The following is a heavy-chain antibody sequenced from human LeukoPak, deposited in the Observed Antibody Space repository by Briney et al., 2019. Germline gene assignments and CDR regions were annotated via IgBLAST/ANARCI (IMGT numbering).Heavy chain of an antibody. CDR2: IYYSGST. J-gene: IGHJ4*02. CDR1: GGSISSSSYY. V-gene: IGHV4-39*07. CDR3: ARSPGGSPDY. D-gene: IGHD6-13*01. Sequence: PSETLSLTCTVSGGSISSSSYYWGWIRQPPGKGLEWIGSIYYSGSTYYNPSLKSRVTISVDTSKNQFSLKLSSVTAADTAVYYCARSPGGSPDYWGQGTLVTVSS.